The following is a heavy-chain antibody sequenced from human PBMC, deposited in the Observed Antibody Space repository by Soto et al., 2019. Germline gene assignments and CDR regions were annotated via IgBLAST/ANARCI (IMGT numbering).Heavy chain of an antibody. V-gene: IGHV1-18*01. CDR2: IRAYNGNT. J-gene: IGHJ6*02. CDR1: GYTFTSYG. CDR3: ARDRPTMDF. Sequence: QVQLVQSGAEVKKPGASVKVSCKASGYTFTSYGISWVRQAPGQGLEWMGWIRAYNGNTNYAQKLQGRVTMTTDTSTSTVSMELRSLRSDATAGYSCARDRPTMDFWGQGTTVTVSS.